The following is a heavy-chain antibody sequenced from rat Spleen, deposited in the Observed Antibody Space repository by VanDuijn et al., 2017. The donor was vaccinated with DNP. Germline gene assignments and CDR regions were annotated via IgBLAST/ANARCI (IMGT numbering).Heavy chain of an antibody. Sequence: EVQLVESGGGLVQPGRSLKLSCAASGFTFSDYNMAWVRQAPKKGLEWVATIIYDGSRTYYRDSVKGRFTISRDNGKSSLYLQMDSLRSEDTATYYCARRDTFYYFDYWGQGVMVTVSS. D-gene: IGHD2-2*01. CDR2: IIYDGSRT. J-gene: IGHJ2*01. CDR1: GFTFSDYN. CDR3: ARRDTFYYFDY. V-gene: IGHV5S10*01.